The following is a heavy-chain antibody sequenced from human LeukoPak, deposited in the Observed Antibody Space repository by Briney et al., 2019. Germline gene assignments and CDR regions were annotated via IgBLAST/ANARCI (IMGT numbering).Heavy chain of an antibody. CDR3: AKPLAAAGIMYYFDY. CDR2: IIGSGGRT. D-gene: IGHD6-13*01. J-gene: IGHJ4*02. Sequence: GGSLRLSCAASGFTFNTYALSWVRQAPGKGLEWVSAIIGSGGRTYHADSVKGRFTISRDNSKNTLYLQMNSLRAEDTAVYYCAKPLAAAGIMYYFDYWGQGTLVTVSS. CDR1: GFTFNTYA. V-gene: IGHV3-23*01.